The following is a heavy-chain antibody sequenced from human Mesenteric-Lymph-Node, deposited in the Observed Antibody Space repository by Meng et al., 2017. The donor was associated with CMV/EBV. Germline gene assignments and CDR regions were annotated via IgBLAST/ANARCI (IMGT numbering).Heavy chain of an antibody. Sequence: SLKISCAASGFTFDDYAMHWVRQAPGKGLEWVSGISWNSGSIGYADSVKGRFTISRDNAKNSLYLQMNSLRAEDTALYYCAKDIAAVYYYGMDVWGQGTTVTVSS. CDR3: AKDIAAVYYYGMDV. CDR1: GFTFDDYA. V-gene: IGHV3-9*01. CDR2: ISWNSGSI. D-gene: IGHD6-13*01. J-gene: IGHJ6*02.